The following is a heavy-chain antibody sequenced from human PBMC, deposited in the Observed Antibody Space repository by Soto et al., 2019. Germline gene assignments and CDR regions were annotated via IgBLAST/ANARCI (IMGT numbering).Heavy chain of an antibody. J-gene: IGHJ4*02. V-gene: IGHV3-30-3*01. CDR3: ASLGRWELLPEGY. CDR1: GFTFSSYA. Sequence: QVQLVESGGGVVQPGRSLRLSCAASGFTFSSYAMHWVRQAPGKGLEWVAVISYDGSNKYYADSVKGRFTISRDNSKNTLYLQMNSLRAGDTAVYYCASLGRWELLPEGYWGQGTLVTVSS. CDR2: ISYDGSNK. D-gene: IGHD1-26*01.